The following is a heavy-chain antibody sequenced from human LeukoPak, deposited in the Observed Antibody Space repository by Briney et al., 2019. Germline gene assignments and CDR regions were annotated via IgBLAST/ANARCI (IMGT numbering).Heavy chain of an antibody. CDR2: ISSSSSYI. CDR1: GFTFSSYS. CDR3: ARDSSIAAAGPHAFDI. Sequence: PGGSLRLSCAASGFTFSSYSMNWVRQAPGKGLEWVXSISSSSSYIYYAGSVKGRFTISRDNAKNSLYLQMNSLRAEDTAVYYCARDSSIAAAGPHAFDIWGQGTMVTVSS. J-gene: IGHJ3*02. D-gene: IGHD6-13*01. V-gene: IGHV3-21*01.